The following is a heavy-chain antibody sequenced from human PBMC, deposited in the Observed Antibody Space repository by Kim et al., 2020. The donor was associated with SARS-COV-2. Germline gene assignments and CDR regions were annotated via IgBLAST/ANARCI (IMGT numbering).Heavy chain of an antibody. CDR1: GFSSSGSV. Sequence: GGSLRLSCAASGFSSSGSVLHWVRQASGKGLEWVGRIRSKSDNYATAYGESLKGRFTISRDDSTSSTYLQMNSLKIEDTAVYYCSRQMTGTAGLDPWGQG. CDR3: SRQMTGTAGLDP. V-gene: IGHV3-73*01. J-gene: IGHJ5*02. D-gene: IGHD2-8*02. CDR2: IRSKSDNYAT.